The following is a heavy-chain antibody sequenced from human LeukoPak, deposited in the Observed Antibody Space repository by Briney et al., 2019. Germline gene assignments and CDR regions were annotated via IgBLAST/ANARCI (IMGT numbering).Heavy chain of an antibody. V-gene: IGHV4-39*07. J-gene: IGHJ4*02. Sequence: SETLSLTCTVPGGSISSSSYYWGWIRQPPGKGLEWIGYIYHSGSTYYNPSLKSRVTISVDRSKNQFSLKLSSVTAADTAVYYCARVVGYYDSSGYLFDYWGQGTLVTVSS. CDR2: IYHSGST. CDR1: GGSISSSSYY. D-gene: IGHD3-22*01. CDR3: ARVVGYYDSSGYLFDY.